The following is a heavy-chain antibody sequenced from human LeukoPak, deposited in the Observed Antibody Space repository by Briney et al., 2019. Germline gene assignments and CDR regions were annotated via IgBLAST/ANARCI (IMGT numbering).Heavy chain of an antibody. V-gene: IGHV6-1*01. Sequence: SQTLPLTCAISGDSVSSNSAAWNWIRQSPSRGLEWLGRAYYRSKWYNDYAVSVKSRITINPDTSKNQFSLQLNSVTPEDTAVYYCARDKGVGYCSGGSCYHPHFDYWGQGTLVTVSS. D-gene: IGHD2-15*01. CDR2: AYYRSKWYN. J-gene: IGHJ4*02. CDR3: ARDKGVGYCSGGSCYHPHFDY. CDR1: GDSVSSNSAA.